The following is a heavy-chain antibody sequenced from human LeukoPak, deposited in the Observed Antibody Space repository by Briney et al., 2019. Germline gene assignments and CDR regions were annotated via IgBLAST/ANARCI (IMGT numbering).Heavy chain of an antibody. CDR1: GGSVSSGSYY. V-gene: IGHV4-61*01. D-gene: IGHD5-12*01. J-gene: IGHJ6*02. Sequence: SETLSLTCTVSGGSVSSGSYYWSWIRQPPGKGLKWIGYIYYSGSTNYNPSLKSRVTISVDTSKNQFSLKLSSVTAADTAVYYCARAEGGYVGYGYYYYGMDVWGQGTTVTVSS. CDR3: ARAEGGYVGYGYYYYGMDV. CDR2: IYYSGST.